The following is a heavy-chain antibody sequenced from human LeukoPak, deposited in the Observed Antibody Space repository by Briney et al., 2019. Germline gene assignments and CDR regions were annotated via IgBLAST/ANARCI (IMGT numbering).Heavy chain of an antibody. D-gene: IGHD3-10*01. V-gene: IGHV3-23*01. CDR3: AAGYYGSGIYYYGMDV. J-gene: IGHJ6*02. CDR2: FSGSGGST. CDR1: GFTFSSYG. Sequence: PGGSLRLSCAASGFTFSSYGMSWVRQAPGKGLEWVSAFSGSGGSTYYADSVRGRFAISRDNSKNTLYLQMNSLRAEDTAVYYCAAGYYGSGIYYYGMDVWGQGTTVTVSS.